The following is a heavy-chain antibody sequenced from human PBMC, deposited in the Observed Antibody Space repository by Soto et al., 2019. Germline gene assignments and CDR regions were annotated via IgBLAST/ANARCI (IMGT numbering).Heavy chain of an antibody. CDR2: IIPIFGTA. CDR3: ASFRLDSGSREGHYYYYGMDV. D-gene: IGHD1-26*01. CDR1: GGTFSSYA. V-gene: IGHV1-69*06. Sequence: SVKVSCKASGGTFSSYAISWVRQAPGQGLEWMGGIIPIFGTANYAQRFQGRVTITADKSTSTAYMELSSLRSEDTAVYYCASFRLDSGSREGHYYYYGMDVWGQGTTVTVSS. J-gene: IGHJ6*02.